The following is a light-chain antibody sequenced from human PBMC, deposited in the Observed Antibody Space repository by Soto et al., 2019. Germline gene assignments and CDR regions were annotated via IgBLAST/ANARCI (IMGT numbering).Light chain of an antibody. CDR1: SSDVGGYNY. Sequence: QSALTQPASVSGSPGQSSTISCTGTSSDVGGYNYVSWYQQHPGKDPKLMIYEVSNRPSGVSNRFSGSKSGNTASLTISGLQAEDEADYYCSSYTSSSSLVFGTGTKVTVL. CDR3: SSYTSSSSLV. CDR2: EVS. V-gene: IGLV2-14*01. J-gene: IGLJ1*01.